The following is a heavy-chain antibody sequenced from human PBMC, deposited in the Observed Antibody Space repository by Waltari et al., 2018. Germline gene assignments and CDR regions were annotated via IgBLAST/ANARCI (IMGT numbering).Heavy chain of an antibody. J-gene: IGHJ3*02. D-gene: IGHD2-21*01. V-gene: IGHV4-31*03. CDR1: GGSISSGGYY. Sequence: QVQLQESGPGLVKPSQTLSLTCTVSGGSISSGGYYWRWIRQHPGKGLEWIGYIYYSGSTYYNPSLKSRVTISVDTSKNQFSLKLSSVTAADTAEYYCAREGGDLDAFDIWGQGTMVTVSS. CDR3: AREGGDLDAFDI. CDR2: IYYSGST.